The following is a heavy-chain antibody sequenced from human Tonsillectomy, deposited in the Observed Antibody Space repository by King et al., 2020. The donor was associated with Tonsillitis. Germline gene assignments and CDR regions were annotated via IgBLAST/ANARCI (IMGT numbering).Heavy chain of an antibody. J-gene: IGHJ5*02. CDR3: AIGAKNSGWYAGDIWFYP. Sequence: VQLQQSGPGLVKPSQTLSLTCAISGDSVSSNSAAWNWIRQSPSRGLEWLGRTYYRSKWYNDSAVSVKSRITINPDTSKNQFSLQLNSVTPEDTAGYYCAIGAKNSGWYAGDIWFYPCGQGTLVTVSS. D-gene: IGHD6-19*01. CDR2: TYYRSKWYN. V-gene: IGHV6-1*01. CDR1: GDSVSSNSAA.